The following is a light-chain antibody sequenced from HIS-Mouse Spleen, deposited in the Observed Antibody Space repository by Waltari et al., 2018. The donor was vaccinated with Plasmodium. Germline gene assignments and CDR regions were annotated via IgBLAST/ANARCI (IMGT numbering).Light chain of an antibody. CDR3: QQYGSSPYT. Sequence: EIVLTQSPGTLSLSPGERATLSCRASQSVSSSYFAWYQQKPGQAPRLLIDGASSRDTGIPDRFSGSGSGTDFTLTISRLEPEDFAAYYCQQYGSSPYTFGQGTKLEIK. CDR2: GAS. J-gene: IGKJ2*01. V-gene: IGKV3-20*01. CDR1: QSVSSSY.